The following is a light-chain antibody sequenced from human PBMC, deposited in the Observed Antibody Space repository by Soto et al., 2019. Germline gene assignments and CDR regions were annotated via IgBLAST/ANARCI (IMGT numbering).Light chain of an antibody. CDR3: SSYAGSYILGV. J-gene: IGLJ3*02. CDR2: DVS. CDR1: SSDVGAYNY. V-gene: IGLV2-11*01. Sequence: QSALTQPRSVSGSPGQSVTISCTGTSSDVGAYNYVSWYQQHPGKAPKLMIYDVSKRPSGVPDRFSGSKSGNTASLTISGLQAEDEADYYCSSYAGSYILGVFGGGTKLTVL.